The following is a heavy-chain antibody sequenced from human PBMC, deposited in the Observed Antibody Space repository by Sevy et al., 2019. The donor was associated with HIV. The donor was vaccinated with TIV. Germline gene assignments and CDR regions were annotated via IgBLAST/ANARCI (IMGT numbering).Heavy chain of an antibody. D-gene: IGHD5-18*01. CDR1: GFTVNSNY. CDR2: IHSDDTT. CDR3: ARGKSGYGYALNY. V-gene: IGHV3-66*01. Sequence: GSLRLSCAASGFTVNSNYMTWVRQAPGKGLEGVSVIHSDDTTYHADSVKDRFTISRDNFKNTLYLHMSSLRAEDTAVYYCARGKSGYGYALNYWGQGSLVTVSS. J-gene: IGHJ4*02.